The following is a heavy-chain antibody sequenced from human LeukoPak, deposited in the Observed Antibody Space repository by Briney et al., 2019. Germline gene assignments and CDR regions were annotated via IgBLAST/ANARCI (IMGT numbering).Heavy chain of an antibody. V-gene: IGHV3-30*04. CDR1: GFTFSSYA. CDR3: ARAPGWDIVVVPAH. J-gene: IGHJ4*02. Sequence: PGGSLRLSCAASGFTFSSYAMHWVRQAPGKGLEWVAVISYDGSNKYYADSVKGRFTISRDNSKNTLYLQMNSLRAEDTAVYYCARAPGWDIVVVPAHWGQGTLVTVSS. CDR2: ISYDGSNK. D-gene: IGHD2-2*01.